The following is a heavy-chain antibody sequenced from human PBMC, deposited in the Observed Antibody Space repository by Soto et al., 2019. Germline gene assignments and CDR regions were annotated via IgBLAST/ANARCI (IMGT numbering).Heavy chain of an antibody. J-gene: IGHJ4*02. Sequence: SETLSLTCTVSGGSISSSSYYWGWIRQPPGKGLEWIGSIYYSGSTYYNPSLKSRVTISVDTSKNQFSLKLSSVTAADTAVYYCARLPPYCSGGSCYTTFDYWGKGTLVTVSS. D-gene: IGHD2-15*01. V-gene: IGHV4-39*01. CDR2: IYYSGST. CDR1: GGSISSSSYY. CDR3: ARLPPYCSGGSCYTTFDY.